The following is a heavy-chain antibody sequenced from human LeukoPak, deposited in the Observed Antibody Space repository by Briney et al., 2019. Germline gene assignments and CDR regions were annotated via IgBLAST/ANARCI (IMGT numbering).Heavy chain of an antibody. J-gene: IGHJ4*02. Sequence: GGSLRLSCAASGFTFSSYSMNWVRQAPEKGLEWVSSISSSSSYIYYADSVKGRFTISRDNAKNSLYLQMNSLRAEDTAVYYCARGERTYYYDSSGYYYVDYWGQGTLVTVSS. D-gene: IGHD3-22*01. CDR3: ARGERTYYYDSSGYYYVDY. CDR2: ISSSSSYI. V-gene: IGHV3-21*01. CDR1: GFTFSSYS.